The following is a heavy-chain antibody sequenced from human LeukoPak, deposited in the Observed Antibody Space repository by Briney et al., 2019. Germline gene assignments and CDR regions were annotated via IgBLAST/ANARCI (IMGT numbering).Heavy chain of an antibody. Sequence: GGSLRLSCAASGFTFSSYAMSWVRQAPGKGLEWVSTIGSSGDSTYYADSVKGRFTISRDNAKNSLYLQMNSLRAEDTAVYYCARDTRAVSGQRRYCSSTSCFGLSGGWFDPWGQGTLVTVSS. J-gene: IGHJ5*02. V-gene: IGHV3-23*01. CDR2: IGSSGDST. D-gene: IGHD2-2*01. CDR3: ARDTRAVSGQRRYCSSTSCFGLSGGWFDP. CDR1: GFTFSSYA.